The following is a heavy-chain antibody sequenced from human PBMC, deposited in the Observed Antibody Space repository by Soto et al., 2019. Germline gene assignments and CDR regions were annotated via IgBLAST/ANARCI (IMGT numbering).Heavy chain of an antibody. Sequence: QVQLVQSGAEVKKSGASVKVSCKASGYTFTSYYMHWVRQAPGQGLEWMGIINPSGGSTRYAQKFQGRVTMTRDTSTSTVYMELSSLRSEDTAVYYCASVAGDPNCGGDCYSALDAFDIWGQGTMVTVSS. CDR2: INPSGGST. CDR1: GYTFTSYY. J-gene: IGHJ3*02. V-gene: IGHV1-46*01. CDR3: ASVAGDPNCGGDCYSALDAFDI. D-gene: IGHD2-21*02.